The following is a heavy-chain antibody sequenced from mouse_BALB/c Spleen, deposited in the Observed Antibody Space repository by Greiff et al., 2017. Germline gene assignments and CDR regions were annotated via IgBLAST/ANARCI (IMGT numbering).Heavy chain of an antibody. J-gene: IGHJ4*01. CDR2: INPGSGGT. D-gene: IGHD1-1*01. V-gene: IGHV1-54*01. CDR3: ARLDYYGPYAMDY. CDR1: GYAFTNYL. Sequence: QVQLQQSGAELVRPGTSVKVSCKASGYAFTNYLIEWVKQRPGQGLEWIGVINPGSGGTNYNEKFKGKATLTADKSSSTAYMQLSSLTSDDSAVYFGARLDYYGPYAMDYWGQGTSVTVSS.